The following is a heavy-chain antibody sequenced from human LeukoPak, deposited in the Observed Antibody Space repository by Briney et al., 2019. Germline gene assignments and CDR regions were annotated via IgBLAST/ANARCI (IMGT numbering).Heavy chain of an antibody. J-gene: IGHJ4*02. CDR3: ASYSGYDYCFDY. Sequence: PGGSLRLSCAASGFSVSGNYMSWVRQAPGKGLEWVSFIHTSGSTFYADSVKGRFTISRDNSKNTLYLQMNSLRAEDTAVYYCASYSGYDYCFDYWGQGTLVTVSS. V-gene: IGHV3-53*01. CDR2: IHTSGST. CDR1: GFSVSGNY. D-gene: IGHD5-12*01.